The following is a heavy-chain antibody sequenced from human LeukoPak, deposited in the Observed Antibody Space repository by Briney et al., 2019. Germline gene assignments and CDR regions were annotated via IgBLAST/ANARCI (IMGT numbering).Heavy chain of an antibody. CDR2: ISAYNGNT. V-gene: IGHV1-18*01. D-gene: IGHD3-9*01. CDR1: GYTFTSYG. CDR3: ARDLADILTGYYAVPHDY. Sequence: GASVKVSCKASGYTFTSYGISWVRQAPGQGLEGMGWISAYNGNTNYAQKLQGRVTMTTDTSTSTAYMELRSLRSDDTAVYYCARDLADILTGYYAVPHDYWGQGTLVTVSS. J-gene: IGHJ4*02.